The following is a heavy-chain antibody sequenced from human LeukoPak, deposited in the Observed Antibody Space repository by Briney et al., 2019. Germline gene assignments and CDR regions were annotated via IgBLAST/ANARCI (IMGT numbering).Heavy chain of an antibody. Sequence: RASVKVSCKASGYTFTGYYMHWVRQAPGQGLEWMGWIYPYSGDTNYAQNFQGRVTMTRDTSISTAYMELSSLKSDDTAVYYCARDRNSGSSLDIWGQGTMLTVSS. CDR1: GYTFTGYY. J-gene: IGHJ3*02. D-gene: IGHD6-6*01. CDR3: ARDRNSGSSLDI. V-gene: IGHV1-2*02. CDR2: IYPYSGDT.